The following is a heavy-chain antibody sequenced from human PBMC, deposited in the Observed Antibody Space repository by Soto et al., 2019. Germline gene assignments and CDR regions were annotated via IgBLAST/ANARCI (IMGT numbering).Heavy chain of an antibody. CDR3: ARDRGAGFDS. CDR1: GFTFSSYS. J-gene: IGHJ4*02. CDR2: ISSSSSTI. D-gene: IGHD3-10*01. Sequence: EVQLVESGGGLVQPGGSLRLSCAASGFTFSSYSMNWVRQAPGKGLEWVSYISSSSSTIYYADSVKGRFTISRDNAKNSLYLQMNSVRDEDTAVYYCARDRGAGFDSWGQGSLVTVSS. V-gene: IGHV3-48*02.